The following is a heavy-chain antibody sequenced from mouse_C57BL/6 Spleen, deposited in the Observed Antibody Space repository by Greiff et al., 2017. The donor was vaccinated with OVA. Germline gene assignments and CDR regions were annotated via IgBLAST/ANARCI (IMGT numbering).Heavy chain of an antibody. CDR2: IYPRSGNT. Sequence: VQRVESRAELARPGASVKLSCKASGYTFTSYGISWVKQRTGQGLEWIGEIYPRSGNTYYNEKFKGKATLTADKSSSTAYMELRSLTSEDSAVYFCAKDGYDDGGFDYWGQGTTLTVSS. D-gene: IGHD2-2*01. CDR1: GYTFTSYG. CDR3: AKDGYDDGGFDY. J-gene: IGHJ2*01. V-gene: IGHV1-81*01.